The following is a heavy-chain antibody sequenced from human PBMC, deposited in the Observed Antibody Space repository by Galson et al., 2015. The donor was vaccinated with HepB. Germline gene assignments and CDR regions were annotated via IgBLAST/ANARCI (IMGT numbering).Heavy chain of an antibody. Sequence: QVQLQESGPGLVKPSETLSLTCTVSGGSISSYYWSWIRQPPGKGLEWIGYIYYSGSTNYNPSLKSRVTISVDTSKNQFSLKLSSVTAADTAVYYCARRETSGSYSGAFDIWGQGTMVTVSS. V-gene: IGHV4-59*08. D-gene: IGHD1-26*01. CDR3: ARRETSGSYSGAFDI. J-gene: IGHJ3*02. CDR1: GGSISSYY. CDR2: IYYSGST.